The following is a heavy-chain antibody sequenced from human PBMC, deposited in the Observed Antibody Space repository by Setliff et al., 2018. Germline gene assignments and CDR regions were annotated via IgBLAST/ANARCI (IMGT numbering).Heavy chain of an antibody. J-gene: IGHJ4*02. Sequence: SETLSLTCAVSGYSITTGYYWGWIRQPPGKGLEWIGTIYHSGSTYYNPSLKSRVSMAVDTTKNQVSLNLFSVTAADTAVYYCARWGDEYAWGSVPFSYFDYWGQGTLVTVSS. V-gene: IGHV4-38-2*01. CDR2: IYHSGST. CDR3: ARWGDEYAWGSVPFSYFDY. D-gene: IGHD3-16*01. CDR1: GYSITTGYY.